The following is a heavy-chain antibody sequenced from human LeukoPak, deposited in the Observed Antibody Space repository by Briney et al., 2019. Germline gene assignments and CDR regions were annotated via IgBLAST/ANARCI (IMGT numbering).Heavy chain of an antibody. CDR2: INPNSGGT. Sequence: ASVKVSCKASGYTFTGYYMHWVRQAPGQGLEWMGWINPNSGGTNYAQKFQGRVTMTRDTSISTAYMELSSLRSEDTAVYYCARDGYSYGWQAFFDYWGQGTLVTVSS. D-gene: IGHD5-18*01. J-gene: IGHJ4*02. V-gene: IGHV1-2*02. CDR1: GYTFTGYY. CDR3: ARDGYSYGWQAFFDY.